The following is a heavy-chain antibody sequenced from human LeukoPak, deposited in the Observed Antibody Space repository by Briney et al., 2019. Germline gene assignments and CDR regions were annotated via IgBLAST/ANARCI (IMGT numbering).Heavy chain of an antibody. CDR3: ARDRNVVDFDY. V-gene: IGHV3-53*01. D-gene: IGHD2-2*01. CDR1: GFTVSSNY. CDR2: IYSGGST. Sequence: GGSLRLSCAASGFTVSSNYMSWVRQAPGKGLEWVSVIYSGGSTYYADSVKGRFTISRDNAKNSLYLQMNSLRAEDTAVYYCARDRNVVDFDYWGQGTLVAVSS. J-gene: IGHJ4*02.